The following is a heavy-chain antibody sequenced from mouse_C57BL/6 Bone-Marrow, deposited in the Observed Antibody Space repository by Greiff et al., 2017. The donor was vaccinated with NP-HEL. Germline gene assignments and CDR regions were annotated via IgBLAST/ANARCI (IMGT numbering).Heavy chain of an antibody. V-gene: IGHV1-63*01. J-gene: IGHJ4*01. D-gene: IGHD1-1*02. CDR3: ARYYGHYYAMDY. CDR1: GYTFTNYW. Sequence: LQESGAELVRPGTSVKMSCKASGYTFTNYWIGWAKQRPGHGLEWIGDIYPGGGYTNYNEKFKGKATLTADKSSSTAYMQFSSLTSEDSAIYYCARYYGHYYAMDYWGQGTSVTVSS. CDR2: IYPGGGYT.